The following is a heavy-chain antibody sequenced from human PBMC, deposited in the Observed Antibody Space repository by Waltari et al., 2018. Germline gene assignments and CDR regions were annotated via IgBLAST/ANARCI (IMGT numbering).Heavy chain of an antibody. CDR1: GFSFSSYD. CDR3: AKGGYGYDFNFFDP. Sequence: DVQLVESGGGLVKPGGSLRRTCAASGFSFSSYDMNWVRQAPGRGLEWVASISGSGRSYIFYTDSVKGRFTISRDNAKNSLFLQMNSLRAEDTAVYFCAKGGYGYDFNFFDPWGQGTLVTVSS. V-gene: IGHV3-21*01. CDR2: ISGSGRSYI. J-gene: IGHJ5*02. D-gene: IGHD5-12*01.